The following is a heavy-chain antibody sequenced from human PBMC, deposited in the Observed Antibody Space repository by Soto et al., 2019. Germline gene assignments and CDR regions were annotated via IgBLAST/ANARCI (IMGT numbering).Heavy chain of an antibody. D-gene: IGHD3-10*01. CDR2: IRDRAYSYAT. CDR1: GFVFKDSS. V-gene: IGHV3-73*01. J-gene: IGHJ4*02. Sequence: EVLLVESGGGMVQPGGSLKLSCAASGFVFKDSSIHWVRQASGKGLEWVGRIRDRAYSYATAYAESVKGRFTISRDDSNNKAYLQMSGLKTEDTAIYYCTRLISAAHDYWGQGTLVTVSS. CDR3: TRLISAAHDY.